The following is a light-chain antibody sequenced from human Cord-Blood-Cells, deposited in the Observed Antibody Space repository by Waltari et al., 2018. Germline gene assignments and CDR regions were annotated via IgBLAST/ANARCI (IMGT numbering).Light chain of an antibody. Sequence: EIVLTQSPATLSLSPGERATLSCRASQSVSSYLAWYQQKPGQAPGLLIYDASNRATGIPARFSCSGSGTDFTLTISSLEPEDFAVYYCQQRSNWPRTFGQGTKVEIK. J-gene: IGKJ1*01. CDR3: QQRSNWPRT. V-gene: IGKV3-11*01. CDR2: DAS. CDR1: QSVSSY.